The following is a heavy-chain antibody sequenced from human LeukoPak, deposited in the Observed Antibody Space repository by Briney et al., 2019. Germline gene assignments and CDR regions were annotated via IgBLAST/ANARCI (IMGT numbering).Heavy chain of an antibody. Sequence: SETLSLTCTVSGGSISSSSYYWGWIRQPPGKGLEWIGTIYYSGSTYYNPSLKSRVTISVDTTKNQFSLKLSSVTAADTAVYYCARQGSGNYLSPVNYWGQGTLVTVSS. J-gene: IGHJ4*02. CDR3: ARQGSGNYLSPVNY. CDR1: GGSISSSSYY. D-gene: IGHD1-26*01. V-gene: IGHV4-39*01. CDR2: IYYSGST.